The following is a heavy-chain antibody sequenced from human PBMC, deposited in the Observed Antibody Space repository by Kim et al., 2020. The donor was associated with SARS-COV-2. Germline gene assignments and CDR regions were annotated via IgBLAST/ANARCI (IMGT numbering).Heavy chain of an antibody. J-gene: IGHJ6*02. CDR1: GGSISSGGYS. CDR3: AGSYYYYYGMDV. Sequence: SETLSLTCAVSGGSISSGGYSWSWIRQPPGKGLEWIGYIYHSGSTYYNPSLKSRVTISVDRSKNQFSLKLSSVTAADTAVYYCAGSYYYYYGMDVWGQGTTVTVSS. D-gene: IGHD1-26*01. CDR2: IYHSGST. V-gene: IGHV4-30-2*01.